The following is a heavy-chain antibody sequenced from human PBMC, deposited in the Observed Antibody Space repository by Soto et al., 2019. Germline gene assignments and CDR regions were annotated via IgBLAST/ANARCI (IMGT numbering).Heavy chain of an antibody. V-gene: IGHV1-18*01. D-gene: IGHD3-16*01. CDR1: GYIFVNYG. Sequence: QVQLVQSGDEVKKTGASVKVSCKASGYIFVNYGIAWVRQAPGQGLEWMGWISPYTGNTHSATKVQGRLTMTTDTSTSTAYMDLGSLTSDDTAVYYCGMVDNYVTPTPQDVWGQGTTVTVSS. CDR3: GMVDNYVTPTPQDV. CDR2: ISPYTGNT. J-gene: IGHJ6*02.